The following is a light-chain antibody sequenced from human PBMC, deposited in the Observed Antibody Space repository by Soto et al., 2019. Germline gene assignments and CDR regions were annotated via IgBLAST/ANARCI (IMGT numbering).Light chain of an antibody. V-gene: IGKV1-9*01. CDR1: QRVSTY. Sequence: IGLTQCPSSLYASVGDRVHISCRGSQRVSTYLNWYQQKPGKAPNLLSWDASTLQSGVPSRFSGSGSGTDVTLTISSLQPEDFATYYCQQLNSYWLTPGGGTKVDI. J-gene: IGKJ4*01. CDR3: QQLNSYWLT. CDR2: DAS.